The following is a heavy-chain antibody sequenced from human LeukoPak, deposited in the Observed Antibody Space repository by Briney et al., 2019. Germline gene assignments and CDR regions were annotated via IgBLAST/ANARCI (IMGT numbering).Heavy chain of an antibody. CDR1: GGSISSSSYY. V-gene: IGHV4-39*01. Sequence: SETLSLTCTVSGGSISSSSYYWGWIRQPPGKGLEWIGSIYYSGSTYYNPSLKSRVTISVDTSKNQFSLKLSSVTAADTAVNYCATGHVAAIGYWGQGTLVTVSS. CDR3: ATGHVAAIGY. D-gene: IGHD2-15*01. CDR2: IYYSGST. J-gene: IGHJ4*02.